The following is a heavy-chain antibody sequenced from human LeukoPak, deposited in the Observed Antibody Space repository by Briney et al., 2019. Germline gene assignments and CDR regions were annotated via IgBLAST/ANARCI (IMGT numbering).Heavy chain of an antibody. Sequence: SETLSLTCTVSGCSISSYYWSWIRQPAGKGLEWIGRIYTSGSTNYNPSLMSRVTTSVDTSKNQFSLKLSSVTAADTAVYYCASPGEYYGDYFAYWGQGTLVTVSS. D-gene: IGHD4-17*01. CDR2: IYTSGST. CDR3: ASPGEYYGDYFAY. CDR1: GCSISSYY. J-gene: IGHJ4*02. V-gene: IGHV4-4*07.